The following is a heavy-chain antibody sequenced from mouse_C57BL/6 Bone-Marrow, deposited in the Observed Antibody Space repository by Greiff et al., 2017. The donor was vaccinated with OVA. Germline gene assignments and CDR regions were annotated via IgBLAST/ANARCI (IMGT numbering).Heavy chain of an antibody. CDR2: ISDGGSYT. CDR1: GFTFSSYA. V-gene: IGHV5-4*01. CDR3: ARVLYYRWYFDV. Sequence: EVQGVESGGGLVKPGGSLKLSCAASGFTFSSYAMSWVRQTPEKRLEWVATISDGGSYTYYPDNVKGRFTISRDNAKNNLYLQMSHLKSEDTAMYYCARVLYYRWYFDVWGTGTTVTVSS. J-gene: IGHJ1*03. D-gene: IGHD1-1*01.